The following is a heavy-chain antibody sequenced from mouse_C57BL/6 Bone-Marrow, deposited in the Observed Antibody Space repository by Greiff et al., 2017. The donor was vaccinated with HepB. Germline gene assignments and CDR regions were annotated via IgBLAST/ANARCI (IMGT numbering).Heavy chain of an antibody. Sequence: QVQLQQSGAELVRPGASVTLSCKASGYTFTDYEMHWVKQTPVHGLEWIGAIDPETGGTAYNQKFKGKATLTVDTSSSTAYMQLSSLTSEDSAVYYCARRDSSGFKDYWGQGTTLTVSS. CDR3: ARRDSSGFKDY. V-gene: IGHV1-15*01. CDR2: IDPETGGT. D-gene: IGHD3-2*02. J-gene: IGHJ2*01. CDR1: GYTFTDYE.